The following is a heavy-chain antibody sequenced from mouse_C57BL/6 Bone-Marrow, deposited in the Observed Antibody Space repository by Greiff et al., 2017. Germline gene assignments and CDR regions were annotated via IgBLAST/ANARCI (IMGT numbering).Heavy chain of an antibody. J-gene: IGHJ4*01. CDR3: ARHFSYYYGSSQLLYYYAMDY. Sequence: QVQLQQPGTELVKPGASVKLSCKASGYTFTSYWMHWVKQRPGQGLAWIGNINPSNGGTNYNEKFKSKATLTVDKSSSTAYMQLSSLTSEDSAVYYCARHFSYYYGSSQLLYYYAMDYWGQGTSVTVSS. CDR2: INPSNGGT. V-gene: IGHV1-53*01. D-gene: IGHD1-1*01. CDR1: GYTFTSYW.